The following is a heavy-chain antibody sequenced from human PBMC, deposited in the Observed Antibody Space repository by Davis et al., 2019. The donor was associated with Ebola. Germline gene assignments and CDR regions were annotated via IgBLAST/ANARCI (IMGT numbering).Heavy chain of an antibody. CDR3: AKESGLRRGFDY. D-gene: IGHD3-16*01. CDR1: GFTFSSYG. CDR2: IWYDGSNK. J-gene: IGHJ4*02. Sequence: GESLKISCAASGFTFSSYGMHWVRQAPGKGLEWVAVIWYDGSNKYYADSVKGRFTISRDNSKNTLYLQMNSLRTEDTALYYCAKESGLRRGFDYWGQGTLVTVSS. V-gene: IGHV3-30*02.